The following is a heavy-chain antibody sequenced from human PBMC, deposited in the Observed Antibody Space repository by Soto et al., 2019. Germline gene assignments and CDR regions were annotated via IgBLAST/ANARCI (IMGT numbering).Heavy chain of an antibody. CDR2: ISYDGSNK. Sequence: QVQLVESGGGVVQPGRSLRLSCAASGFTFSSYGMHWVRQAPGKGLEWVAVISYDGSNKYYADSVKGRFTISRDNSKNPLYLQMNSLRAEDTAVYYCAKRWELDYYYYGMDVWGQGTTVTVSS. D-gene: IGHD1-26*01. J-gene: IGHJ6*02. CDR3: AKRWELDYYYYGMDV. V-gene: IGHV3-30*18. CDR1: GFTFSSYG.